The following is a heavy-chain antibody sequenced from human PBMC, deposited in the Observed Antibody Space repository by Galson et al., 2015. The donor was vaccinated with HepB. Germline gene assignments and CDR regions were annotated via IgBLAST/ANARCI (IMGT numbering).Heavy chain of an antibody. J-gene: IGHJ3*02. CDR1: GYTFTSYY. CDR2: INPSGGST. D-gene: IGHD1-26*01. Sequence: SVKVSCKASGYTFTSYYMHWVRQAPGQGLEWMGIINPSGGSTSYAQKLQGRVTMTRDTSTSTVYMELSSLGSEDTAVYYCASPIVGATGGAFDIWGQGTMVTVSS. V-gene: IGHV1-46*04. CDR3: ASPIVGATGGAFDI.